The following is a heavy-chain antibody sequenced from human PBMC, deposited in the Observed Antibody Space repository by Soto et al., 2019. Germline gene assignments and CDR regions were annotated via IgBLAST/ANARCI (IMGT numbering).Heavy chain of an antibody. V-gene: IGHV4-39*02. D-gene: IGHD2-15*01. CDR3: ARERGYCSGGSCPVDY. J-gene: IGHJ4*02. Sequence: QLQLQESGPGLVKPSETLSLTCTVSGGSISSSSYYWGWIRQPPGKGLEGIGSIYYSGSTYYNPSLKNRVTIAVETSKNQFSLMLSSVTVADTALYYCARERGYCSGGSCPVDYWGQGTLVTVSS. CDR1: GGSISSSSYY. CDR2: IYYSGST.